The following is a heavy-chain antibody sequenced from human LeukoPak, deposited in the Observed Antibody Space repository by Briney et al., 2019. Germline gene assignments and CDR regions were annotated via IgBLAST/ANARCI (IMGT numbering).Heavy chain of an antibody. CDR2: INPNSGGT. V-gene: IGHV1-2*02. D-gene: IGHD5-12*01. CDR3: ARDLDKWLRLHYYYYMDV. J-gene: IGHJ6*03. CDR1: GYTFTGYY. Sequence: ASVKVSCKASGYTFTGYYMHWVRQAPGQGLEWMGWINPNSGGTNYAQKFQGRVTMTRDTSISTAYMELSRLRSDDTAVYYCARDLDKWLRLHYYYYMDVWGKGTTVTISS.